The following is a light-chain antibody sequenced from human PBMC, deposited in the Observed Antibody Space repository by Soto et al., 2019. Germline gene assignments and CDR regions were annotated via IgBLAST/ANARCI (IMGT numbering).Light chain of an antibody. V-gene: IGLV2-23*01. CDR2: EAS. CDR1: SSDVGSRNL. Sequence: QSALTQPASVSGCPGQSITISCTGTSSDVGSRNLVSWYQQYPGKAPKLIIFEASKRPSGVSNRLSGSKSGSTASLTISGLQAEDEADYYCCSHAGSRAYVFGSGTKVTVL. CDR3: CSHAGSRAYV. J-gene: IGLJ1*01.